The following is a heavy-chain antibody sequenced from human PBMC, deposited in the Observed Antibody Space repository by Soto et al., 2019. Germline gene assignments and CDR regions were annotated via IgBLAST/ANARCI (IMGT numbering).Heavy chain of an antibody. D-gene: IGHD2-15*01. J-gene: IGHJ6*02. Sequence: SVKVSCKASGGTFSSFAIYWVRQAPGQGLEWMGGIIPIFGTANYAQKFQGRVTITADESTSTDYMELSSLRSEDTAVYYCASQPGTLYWTKDDYYYYGMDVWGQGTTVTVSS. V-gene: IGHV1-69*13. CDR1: GGTFSSFA. CDR2: IIPIFGTA. CDR3: ASQPGTLYWTKDDYYYYGMDV.